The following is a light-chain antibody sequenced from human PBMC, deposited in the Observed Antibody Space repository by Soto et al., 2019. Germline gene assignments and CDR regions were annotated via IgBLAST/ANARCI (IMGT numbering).Light chain of an antibody. CDR1: QGITNS. CDR3: QKYNSAPLT. J-gene: IGKJ4*02. Sequence: DIQMTQSPSSLSACVGDRVTITSRAMQGITNSLAWYQQKPGKVPKLLIYAASTMQSVVPSRFSGSGSGADFTLTISCLQPEDVATSYCQKYNSAPLTFGGATNVEIK. V-gene: IGKV1-27*01. CDR2: AAS.